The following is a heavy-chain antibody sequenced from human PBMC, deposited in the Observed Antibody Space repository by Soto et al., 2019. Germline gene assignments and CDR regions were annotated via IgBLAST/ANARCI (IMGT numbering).Heavy chain of an antibody. J-gene: IGHJ4*02. V-gene: IGHV3-74*01. D-gene: IGHD3-10*01. CDR1: GFTFSSDW. Sequence: PGGSLRLSSAASGFTFSSDWMHWFRQAPGKGLMWVSRIDSGGRTTTYADSVKGRFTISRDNTKNTLYLQMNGLRAEDTALYYCARWFTYGNFDYFDYWGQGTQVTVSS. CDR3: ARWFTYGNFDYFDY. CDR2: IDSGGRTT.